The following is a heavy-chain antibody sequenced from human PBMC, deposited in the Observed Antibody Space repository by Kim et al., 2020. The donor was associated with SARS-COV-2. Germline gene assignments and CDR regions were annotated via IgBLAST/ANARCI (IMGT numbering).Heavy chain of an antibody. D-gene: IGHD1-26*01. CDR1: GYTFNSYW. CDR3: ARLAFDSGRHPGMDV. V-gene: IGHV5-51*01. CDR2: TNPADSDS. J-gene: IGHJ6*02. Sequence: GESLKISCQGSGYTFNSYWIAWVRQMSGKGLEWVGITNPADSDSRYSPSFQGQVTISADKSSGTAYLQWNSLKASDTGMYYCARLAFDSGRHPGMDVWGQGTTVTVSS.